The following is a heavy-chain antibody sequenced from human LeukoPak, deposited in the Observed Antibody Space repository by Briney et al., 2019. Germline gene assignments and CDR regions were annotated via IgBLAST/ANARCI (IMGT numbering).Heavy chain of an antibody. CDR3: ARARYCSSTSCYMELDY. D-gene: IGHD2-2*02. CDR1: GYTFTSYY. CDR2: INPSGGST. V-gene: IGHV1-46*01. J-gene: IGHJ4*02. Sequence: GASVKVSCKACGYTFTSYYMHWVRQAPGQGLEWMGIINPSGGSTSYAQKFQGRVTMTRDTSTSTVYMELSSLRSEDTAVYYCARARYCSSTSCYMELDYWGQGTLVTVSS.